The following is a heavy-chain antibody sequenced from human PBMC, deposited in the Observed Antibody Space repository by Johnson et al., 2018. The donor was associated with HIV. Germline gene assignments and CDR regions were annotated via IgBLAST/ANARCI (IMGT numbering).Heavy chain of an antibody. D-gene: IGHD6-19*01. CDR2: IGTAGDT. CDR1: GFTFSSYD. J-gene: IGHJ3*02. V-gene: IGHV3-13*01. CDR3: AKDSHSSGWSAFDI. Sequence: VQLVESGGGLVQPGGSLRLSCAASGFTFSSYDMHWVRQATGKGLEWVSAIGTAGDTYYPGSVKGRFTISRENAKNSLYLQMNSLRAGDTAVYYCAKDSHSSGWSAFDIWGQGTMVTVSS.